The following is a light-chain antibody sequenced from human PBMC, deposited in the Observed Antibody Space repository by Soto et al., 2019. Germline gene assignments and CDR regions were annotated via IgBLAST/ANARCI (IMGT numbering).Light chain of an antibody. CDR3: QQYNSYPRT. J-gene: IGKJ1*01. Sequence: DIQMTQSPSTLSASVGDRVTITCRASQSISSWLDWYQQKPGKAPKLLIYDASSLESGVPSRFSGSGSGTEFTLTISSLQPDDFATYYCQQYNSYPRTFGQGTKVESK. CDR1: QSISSW. CDR2: DAS. V-gene: IGKV1-5*01.